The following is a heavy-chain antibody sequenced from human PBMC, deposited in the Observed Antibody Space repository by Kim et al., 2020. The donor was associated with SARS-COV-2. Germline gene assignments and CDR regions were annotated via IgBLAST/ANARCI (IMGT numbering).Heavy chain of an antibody. Sequence: ASVKVSCKASGYTLTSYAMNWVRQAPGQGLEWMGWINTNTGNPTYAQGFTGRFVFSLDTSVSTAYLQISSLKAEDTAVYYCARSRRRYFDWFTPGDFDYWGQGTLVTVSS. V-gene: IGHV7-4-1*02. CDR2: INTNTGNP. J-gene: IGHJ4*02. D-gene: IGHD3-9*01. CDR3: ARSRRRYFDWFTPGDFDY. CDR1: GYTLTSYA.